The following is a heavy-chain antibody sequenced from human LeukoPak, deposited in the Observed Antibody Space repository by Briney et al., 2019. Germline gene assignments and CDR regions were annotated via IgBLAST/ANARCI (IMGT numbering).Heavy chain of an antibody. CDR3: AKLGGQELHNYYVAV. D-gene: IGHD3-16*01. Sequence: GGSLRLSCAASGSTFSSYAMRWIRQAPGKGLEWVSDIIDSGESTYYAHFEKGRLTISRDNSNNTLYLQMNSLRAEDTAVYYCAKLGGQELHNYYVAVCGKGTTVAVSS. CDR2: IIDSGEST. V-gene: IGHV3-23*01. CDR1: GSTFSSYA. J-gene: IGHJ6*03.